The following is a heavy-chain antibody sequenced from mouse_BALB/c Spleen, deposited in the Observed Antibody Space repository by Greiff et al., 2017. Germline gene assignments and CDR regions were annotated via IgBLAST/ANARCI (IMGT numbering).Heavy chain of an antibody. D-gene: IGHD5-1*01. CDR3: ARSFTYYFDY. J-gene: IGHJ2*01. CDR1: GYTFTSYW. Sequence: VQLQQSGAELVKPGASVKLSCKASGYTFTSYWMHWVKQRPGQGLEWIGEINPSNGRTNYNEKFKSKATLTVDKSSSTAYMQLSSLTSEDSAVYYCARSFTYYFDYWGQGTTLTVSS. CDR2: INPSNGRT. V-gene: IGHV1S81*02.